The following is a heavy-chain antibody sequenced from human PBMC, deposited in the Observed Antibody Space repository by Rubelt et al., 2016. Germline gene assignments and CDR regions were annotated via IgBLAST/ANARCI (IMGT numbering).Heavy chain of an antibody. J-gene: IGHJ3*02. CDR3: ARGRGGQWTALDI. D-gene: IGHD6-19*01. CDR1: GYSISSGYY. CDR2: IDHSGST. Sequence: QVQLQESGPGLVKPSETLSLTCTVSGYSISSGYYWGRIRQPPGKGLEWIGEIDHSGSTNYNPSLKGRVTMSVDTSNNQFSLILMTVTAADTAVYYCARGRGGQWTALDIWGQGTLVTVSA. V-gene: IGHV4-38-2*02.